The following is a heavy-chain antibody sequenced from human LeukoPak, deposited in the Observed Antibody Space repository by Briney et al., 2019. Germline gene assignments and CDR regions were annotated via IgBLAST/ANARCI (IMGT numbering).Heavy chain of an antibody. CDR2: IYTSGST. D-gene: IGHD3-3*01. J-gene: IGHJ6*03. Sequence: SETLSLTCTVSGGSISSYYWSWIRQPAGKGLEWLGRIYTSGSTNYNPSLKSRVTMSVDTSKNQFSLKLSSVTAADTAVYYCAREIGVPFGMVIIGYMDVWGKGTTVTVSS. CDR1: GGSISSYY. V-gene: IGHV4-4*07. CDR3: AREIGVPFGMVIIGYMDV.